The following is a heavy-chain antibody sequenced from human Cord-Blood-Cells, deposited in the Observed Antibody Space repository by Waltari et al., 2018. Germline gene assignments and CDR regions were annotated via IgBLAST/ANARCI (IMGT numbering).Heavy chain of an antibody. V-gene: IGHV1-69*09. J-gene: IGHJ4*02. CDR1: GGTISSYA. CDR2: IIPILGIA. Sequence: QVQLVQSGAEVKNPGSSVQVSCKASGGTISSYAISWVRQAPGQGLEWMGRIIPILGIAHYAQKFQGRVTITADKSASTAYVELGSLSAEDTAVYYSARSKKSSSSFDYWGQGTLVTVSS. D-gene: IGHD6-6*01. CDR3: ARSKKSSSSFDY.